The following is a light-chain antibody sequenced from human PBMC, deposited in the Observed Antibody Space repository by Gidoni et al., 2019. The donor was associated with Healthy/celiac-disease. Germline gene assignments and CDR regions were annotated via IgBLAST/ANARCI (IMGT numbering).Light chain of an antibody. Sequence: DIVMTQTPLSLPVPPGEPAPISCRSSQSLLDSDDGNTYLDWYLQKPGQSPQLLIYTSSYRASGVPDRFSGSGSGTDFTLKISRVEAEDVGVYYCMHRIEFPRTFGQGTKVEIK. CDR3: MHRIEFPRT. CDR1: QSLLDSDDGNTY. CDR2: TSS. V-gene: IGKV2-40*01. J-gene: IGKJ1*01.